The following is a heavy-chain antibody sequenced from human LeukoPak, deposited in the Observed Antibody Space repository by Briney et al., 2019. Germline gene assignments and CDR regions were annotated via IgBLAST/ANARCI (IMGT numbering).Heavy chain of an antibody. CDR2: IIPIFGTA. J-gene: IGHJ6*02. V-gene: IGHV1-69*13. CDR3: ATGGFLPSYYYYYGMDV. Sequence: ASVKVSCKASGYTLTGYYMHWVRQAPGQGLEWMGGIIPIFGTANYAQKFQGRVTITADESTSTAYMELSSLRSEDTAVYYCATGGFLPSYYYYYGMDVWGQGTTVTVSS. CDR1: GYTLTGYY. D-gene: IGHD3-16*01.